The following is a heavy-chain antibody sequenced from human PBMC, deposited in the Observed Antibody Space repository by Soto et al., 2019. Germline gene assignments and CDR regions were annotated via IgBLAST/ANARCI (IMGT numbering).Heavy chain of an antibody. V-gene: IGHV3-23*01. CDR1: GFTFSSYA. J-gene: IGHJ4*02. CDR3: AKQLTPGLRFLEWLPGY. CDR2: ISGSGGST. D-gene: IGHD3-3*01. Sequence: EVQLLESGGGLVQPGGSLRLSCAASGFTFSSYAMSWVRQAPGKGLEWVSAISGSGGSTYYADSVKGRFTISRDNSKNTLYLQMNSLRAEDTAVYYCAKQLTPGLRFLEWLPGYWGQGTLVTVSS.